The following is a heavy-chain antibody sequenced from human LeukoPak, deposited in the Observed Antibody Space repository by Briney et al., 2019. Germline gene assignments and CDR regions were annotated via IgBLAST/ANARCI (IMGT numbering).Heavy chain of an antibody. J-gene: IGHJ6*02. CDR2: IKQEGSEM. Sequence: PGGPLRLSFAAPGFTFRTYWMTWSRQAPGKGRKWVANIKQEGSEMNYVDSVKGRFTISRDNAKNSLDLQMNSLRAEDTAVYYCAKDLFWSGYSLHYYYGMDVWGQGTTVTVSS. V-gene: IGHV3-7*03. D-gene: IGHD3-3*01. CDR3: AKDLFWSGYSLHYYYGMDV. CDR1: GFTFRTYW.